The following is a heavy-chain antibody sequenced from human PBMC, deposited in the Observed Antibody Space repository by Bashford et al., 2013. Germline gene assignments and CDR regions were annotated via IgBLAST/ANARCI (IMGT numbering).Heavy chain of an antibody. CDR3: AKSGRGDYDGHYYHMDV. Sequence: VRQAPGKGLEWVSVVRRGDNNAYYADSVKGRFTVSRDNSRDILYLLMSSLRADDTAIYYCAKSGRGDYDGHYYHMDVWGKGTTVTVSS. D-gene: IGHD4-23*01. J-gene: IGHJ6*03. V-gene: IGHV3-23*03. CDR2: VRRGDNNA.